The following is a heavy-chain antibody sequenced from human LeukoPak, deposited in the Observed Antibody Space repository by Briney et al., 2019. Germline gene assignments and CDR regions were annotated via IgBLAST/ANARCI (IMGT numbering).Heavy chain of an antibody. J-gene: IGHJ4*02. D-gene: IGHD1-7*01. CDR3: ASSVKNWNYQTQFDY. CDR2: IYTSGST. V-gene: IGHV4-61*02. Sequence: SETLSLTCTVSGGSISSGSYYWSWIRQPAGKGLEWIGRIYTSGSTNYNPSLKSRVTISVDTSKNQFSLKLSSVTAADTAVYYCASSVKNWNYQTQFDYWGQGTLVTVSS. CDR1: GGSISSGSYY.